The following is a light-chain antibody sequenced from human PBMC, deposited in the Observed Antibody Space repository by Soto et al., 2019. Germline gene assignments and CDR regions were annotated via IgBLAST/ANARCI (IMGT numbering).Light chain of an antibody. Sequence: DIVMTQSPLSLPVTPGEPASISCRSSQSLLHSNGYNYLDWYLQKPGQSPQILIYLGSNRASGVPDRLSSSGSGTDFTLKISRVEAEDVGVYYCKQALQTPYTFGQGTKLEIK. V-gene: IGKV2-28*01. CDR3: KQALQTPYT. CDR1: QSLLHSNGYNY. CDR2: LGS. J-gene: IGKJ2*01.